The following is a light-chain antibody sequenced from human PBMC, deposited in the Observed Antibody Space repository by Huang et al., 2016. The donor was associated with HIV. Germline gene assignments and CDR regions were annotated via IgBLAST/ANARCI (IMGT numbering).Light chain of an antibody. V-gene: IGKV3-11*01. CDR3: QLRSTWPGDT. Sequence: EIVLTQSPATLSLSPGERATLSSRASQTVSSYLAWYQQKPGQAPRFLIYDATNRAIGIPARCSGRGSGTDFTLTISSLEPEDFAVYYCQLRSTWPGDTFGGGTKVEIK. CDR2: DAT. J-gene: IGKJ4*01. CDR1: QTVSSY.